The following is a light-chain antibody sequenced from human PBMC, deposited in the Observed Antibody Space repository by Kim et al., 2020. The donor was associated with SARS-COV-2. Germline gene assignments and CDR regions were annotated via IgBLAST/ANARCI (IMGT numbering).Light chain of an antibody. V-gene: IGKV1-39*01. J-gene: IGKJ1*01. Sequence: SASVGDRVTITCRASQSISSYLNWYQQKPGKAPKIVVYAASSLQSGVPSRFSGTGSGTDFTLTISKLQPEDFETYYCQQSCSATGFGQGTKVDIK. CDR3: QQSCSATG. CDR2: AAS. CDR1: QSISSY.